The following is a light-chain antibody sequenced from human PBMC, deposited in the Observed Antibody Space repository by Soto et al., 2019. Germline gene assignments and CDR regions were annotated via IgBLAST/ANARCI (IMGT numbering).Light chain of an antibody. Sequence: QAVLTQDPSLTGSPGGTVTLSCCGTSGDVTNCRWPYWFQQRPGQVPRTLIHDTSNKHSWTSARFSGSPLGGKAPLTLSGAPPEDEDAYYCLLFYDGVAVFGGGTQLTVL. CDR2: DTS. V-gene: IGLV7-46*01. J-gene: IGLJ7*01. CDR3: LLFYDGVAV. CDR1: SGDVTNCRW.